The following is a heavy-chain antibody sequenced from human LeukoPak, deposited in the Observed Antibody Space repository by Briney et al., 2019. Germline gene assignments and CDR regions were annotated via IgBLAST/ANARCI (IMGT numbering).Heavy chain of an antibody. CDR1: GGSISPYY. CDR3: ARHGGSHFLY. CDR2: IYYSGTT. Sequence: PSETLSLTCTVSGGSISPYYWSWIRQPPGKGREWLAYIYYSGTTKYNPSLNSRVTISVDTSRNQFSLKLDSATAADTAMYYCARHGGSHFLYWGQGTLVTDSS. J-gene: IGHJ4*02. V-gene: IGHV4-59*08. D-gene: IGHD3-16*01.